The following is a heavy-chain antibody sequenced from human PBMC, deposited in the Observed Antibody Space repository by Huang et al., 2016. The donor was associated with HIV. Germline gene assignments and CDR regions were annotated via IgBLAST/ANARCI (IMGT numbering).Heavy chain of an antibody. J-gene: IGHJ6*03. CDR3: ARARYDSHMDF. CDR2: ITKSGRTK. D-gene: IGHD3-16*01. V-gene: IGHV3-11*04. Sequence: QVQLVESGGGLVKPGGSLRLSCSAAGFSFSDYYMNWIRQAPGKGLEWVSHITKSGRTKHYADSVKGRFIVSRDNAKNSLYLQMNSLRGDDTAVYYCARARYDSHMDFWGKGTTVTVSS. CDR1: GFSFSDYY.